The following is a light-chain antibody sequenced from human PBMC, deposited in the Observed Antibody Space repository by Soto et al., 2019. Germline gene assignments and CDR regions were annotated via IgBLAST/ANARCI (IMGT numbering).Light chain of an antibody. J-gene: IGKJ5*01. Sequence: EIVLTQSPATLSLSPGERATLSCRASQSVSSYLAWYQQKPGQAPRLLIYDASNRATGIPARFSGSGSGTVFTLTISSLETEDFVVYYCQQRSNWPSITFGQGTRLETK. CDR1: QSVSSY. V-gene: IGKV3-11*01. CDR2: DAS. CDR3: QQRSNWPSIT.